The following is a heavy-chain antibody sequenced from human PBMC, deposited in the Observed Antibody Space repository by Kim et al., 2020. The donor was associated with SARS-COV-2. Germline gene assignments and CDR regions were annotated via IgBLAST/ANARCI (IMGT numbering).Heavy chain of an antibody. CDR3: AKLWGVGIAAPPSY. V-gene: IGHV3-23*01. CDR2: ISGSGGST. Sequence: GGSLRLSCAASGFTFSSYAMSWVRQAPGKGLEWVSAISGSGGSTYYADSVKGRFTISRDNSKNTLYLQMNSLRAEDTAVYYCAKLWGVGIAAPPSYWGQGTLVTVSS. CDR1: GFTFSSYA. J-gene: IGHJ4*02. D-gene: IGHD6-13*01.